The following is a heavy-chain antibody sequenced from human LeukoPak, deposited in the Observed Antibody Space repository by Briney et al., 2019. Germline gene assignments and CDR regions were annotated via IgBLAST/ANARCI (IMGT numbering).Heavy chain of an antibody. V-gene: IGHV4-59*08. CDR2: IFSSGTT. D-gene: IGHD5-24*01. J-gene: IGHJ4*02. Sequence: PSETLSLTCSVSGGSISSYYWSWIRQPPGKGLEWIVYIFSSGTTNYNPSLKSRVTISVDTSKNQFSLKLSSVTATDTAVYYCARHFGDAYRRSFDFWGQGSPVTVSS. CDR3: ARHFGDAYRRSFDF. CDR1: GGSISSYY.